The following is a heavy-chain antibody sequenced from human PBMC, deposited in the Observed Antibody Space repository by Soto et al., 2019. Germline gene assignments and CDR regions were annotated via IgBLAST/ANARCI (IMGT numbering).Heavy chain of an antibody. J-gene: IGHJ4*02. D-gene: IGHD3-3*01. CDR2: IWYDGSNK. CDR3: ARAEATYDFWSGPNPAPNPTTLDY. Sequence: GSLRLSCAASGFTFSSYGMHWVRQAPGKGLEWVAVIWYDGSNKYYADSVKGRFTISRDNSKNTLYLQMNSLRAEDTAVYYCARAEATYDFWSGPNPAPNPTTLDYWGQGTLVTVSS. V-gene: IGHV3-33*01. CDR1: GFTFSSYG.